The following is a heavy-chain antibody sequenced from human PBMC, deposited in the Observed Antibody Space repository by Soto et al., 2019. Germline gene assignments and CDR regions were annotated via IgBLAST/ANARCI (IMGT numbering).Heavy chain of an antibody. J-gene: IGHJ6*02. V-gene: IGHV3-33*01. CDR3: ARGSYSVVVPAAIDYYYGMDV. D-gene: IGHD2-2*01. CDR2: IWYDGSNK. Sequence: QVQLVESGGGVVQPGRSLRLSCAASGFTFSSYGMHWVRQAPGKGLEWVAVIWYDGSNKYYADYVKGRFTISRDNSKNTLYLQMNSLRAEDTAVYYCARGSYSVVVPAAIDYYYGMDVWGQGTTVTVSS. CDR1: GFTFSSYG.